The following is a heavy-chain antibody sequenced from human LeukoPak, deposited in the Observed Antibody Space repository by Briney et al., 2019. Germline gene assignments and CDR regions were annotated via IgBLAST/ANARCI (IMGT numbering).Heavy chain of an antibody. D-gene: IGHD1-20*01. CDR2: ISSSGNII. CDR3: ARRRYNWNAIDY. V-gene: IGHV3-11*01. CDR1: GFTFSDYY. Sequence: PGGSLSLSCAASGFTFSDYYMSWIRQAPGKGLEWVSYISSSGNIIYYADSVKGRFTISRDNAKNSLYLQMNSLRAEDTAVYYCARRRYNWNAIDYWGQGALVTVSS. J-gene: IGHJ4*02.